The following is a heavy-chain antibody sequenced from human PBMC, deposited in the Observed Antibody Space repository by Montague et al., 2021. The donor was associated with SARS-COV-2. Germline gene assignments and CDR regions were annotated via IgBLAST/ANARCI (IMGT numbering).Heavy chain of an antibody. CDR1: RGSFSDYY. D-gene: IGHD3-10*01. CDR3: AKDGEALAWGTFDI. V-gene: IGHV4-34*01. J-gene: IGHJ3*02. Sequence: SETLSLTCAAYRGSFSDYYWTWIRQSPERGLEWIGEISHSADTNYNPSLKSRVSMSVDTSKKQFSLKVNSVTAADTAVYYCAKDGEALAWGTFDIWGQGTMVTVSS. CDR2: ISHSADT.